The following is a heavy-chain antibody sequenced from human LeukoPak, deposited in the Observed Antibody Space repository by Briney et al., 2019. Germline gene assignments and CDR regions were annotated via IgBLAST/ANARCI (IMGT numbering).Heavy chain of an antibody. V-gene: IGHV1-69*13. Sequence: ASVKVSCKASGYTFTSYGISWVRQAPGQGLEWMGGIIPIFGTANYAQKFQGRVTITADESTSTAYMELSSLRSEDTAVYYCAREMATIHSPDHFDYWGQGTLVTVSS. CDR1: GYTFTSYG. CDR2: IIPIFGTA. CDR3: AREMATIHSPDHFDY. D-gene: IGHD5-24*01. J-gene: IGHJ4*02.